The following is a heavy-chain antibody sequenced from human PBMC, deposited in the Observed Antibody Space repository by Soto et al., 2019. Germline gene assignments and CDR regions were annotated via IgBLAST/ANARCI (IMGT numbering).Heavy chain of an antibody. Sequence: SETLSPPSAVSGDSNSNSGVLSWCRQPPGKGLEWNGEILPNGGTNYNPSFKSRVTISVDKSKNNFSLRLNSVTAADTAVYYCASGNHGITGTSDYWGQGTLVTVSS. D-gene: IGHD1-7*01. J-gene: IGHJ4*02. CDR2: ILPNGGT. CDR1: GDSNSNSGV. V-gene: IGHV4-4*02. CDR3: ASGNHGITGTSDY.